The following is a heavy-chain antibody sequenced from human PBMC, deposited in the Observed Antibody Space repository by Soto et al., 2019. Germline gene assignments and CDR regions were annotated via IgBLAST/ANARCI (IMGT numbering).Heavy chain of an antibody. J-gene: IGHJ6*02. V-gene: IGHV4-34*01. D-gene: IGHD6-13*01. CDR1: GGSFSGYY. CDR3: ARTSPYSSSWYSYYYYGMDV. CDR2: INHSGST. Sequence: KTSETLSLTCAVYGGSFSGYYWSWIRQPPGKGLEWIGEINHSGSTNYNPSLKSRVTISVDTSKNQFSLKLSSVTAADTAVYYCARTSPYSSSWYSYYYYGMDVWGQGTTVTVSS.